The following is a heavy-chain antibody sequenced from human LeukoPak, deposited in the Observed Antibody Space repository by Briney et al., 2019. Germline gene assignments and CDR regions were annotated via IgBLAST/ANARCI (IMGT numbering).Heavy chain of an antibody. CDR2: VDPEDGET. V-gene: IGHV1-69-2*01. J-gene: IGHJ6*03. Sequence: ASVKVSCKVSGYTFTDYYMHWVQQAPGKGLEWMGLVDPEDGETIYAEKFQGRVTITADTSTDTAYMELSSLRSEDTAVYYCATGLVPPHMDVRGKGTTVTVSS. CDR3: ATGLVPPHMDV. CDR1: GYTFTDYY. D-gene: IGHD6-19*01.